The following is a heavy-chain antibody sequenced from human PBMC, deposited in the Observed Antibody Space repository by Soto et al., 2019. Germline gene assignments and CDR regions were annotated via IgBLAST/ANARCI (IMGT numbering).Heavy chain of an antibody. D-gene: IGHD4-17*01. Sequence: PAESRKVSCKASGYSFSNYWVGWVRQMPGKGLEWMGIIYPGYSDTRYSPSFQRQVSVSVDKSISTAYLKWSSLKASDTAMYYCARHPYGDYDVMDVWGQGTPVTVSS. V-gene: IGHV5-51*01. CDR3: ARHPYGDYDVMDV. J-gene: IGHJ6*01. CDR2: IYPGYSDT. CDR1: GYSFSNYW.